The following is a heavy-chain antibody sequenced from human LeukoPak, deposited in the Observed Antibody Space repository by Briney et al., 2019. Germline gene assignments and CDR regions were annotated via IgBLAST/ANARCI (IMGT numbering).Heavy chain of an antibody. CDR1: GFTFSSNY. CDR2: IYSGGST. Sequence: GASVRLSCAASGFTFSSNYMSWVRQAPGQGLEWVSVIYSGGSTYYSDSVKGGCTISRDNSKNTLYLQINSLRAEDTAVYYCARVMVRGDYFDYWGQGTLVTVSS. D-gene: IGHD3-10*01. J-gene: IGHJ4*02. CDR3: ARVMVRGDYFDY. V-gene: IGHV3-53*01.